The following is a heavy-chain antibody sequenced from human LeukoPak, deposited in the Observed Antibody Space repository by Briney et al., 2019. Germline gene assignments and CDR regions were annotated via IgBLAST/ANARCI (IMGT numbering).Heavy chain of an antibody. CDR3: ARDHMDPDGSGWYALAFDV. V-gene: IGHV1-8*01. CDR1: GYTFTSYD. J-gene: IGHJ3*01. D-gene: IGHD6-19*01. Sequence: ASVKVSCKASGYTFTSYDINWVRQATGQGLEWMGWMNPNSGNTGYAQKFQGRVTMTRDTSITTAYMELSRLRSDDTAVYYCARDHMDPDGSGWYALAFDVWGQGTLVTVSS. CDR2: MNPNSGNT.